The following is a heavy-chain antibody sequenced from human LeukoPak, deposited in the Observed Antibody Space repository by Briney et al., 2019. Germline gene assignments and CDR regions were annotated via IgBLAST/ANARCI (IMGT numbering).Heavy chain of an antibody. CDR3: ARDVESNGYFPSGY. V-gene: IGHV3-11*01. CDR2: ISSSGDTL. CDR1: GFTFSDYF. J-gene: IGHJ4*02. D-gene: IGHD3-22*01. Sequence: GGSLRLSWAAAGFTFSDYFMTWIRQAPGKGLEWVAYISSSGDTLYYADSVKGRFTISRDNAKNSLYLQINSLRAEDTAVYYCARDVESNGYFPSGYWGPGTLVTVSS.